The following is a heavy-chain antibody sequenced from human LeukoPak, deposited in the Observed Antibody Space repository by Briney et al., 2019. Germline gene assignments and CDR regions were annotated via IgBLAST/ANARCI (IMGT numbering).Heavy chain of an antibody. CDR3: ARVHAAAGDY. CDR1: GFTFSSYS. J-gene: IGHJ4*02. Sequence: GGSLRLSCAASGFTFSSYSMNWVRQAPGKGLEWVSSISSTSTYIYYADSVKGRFTISRDNAKNSLYLQMNSLRAEDTAVYYCARVHAAAGDYWGQGTLVTVST. V-gene: IGHV3-21*01. D-gene: IGHD6-13*01. CDR2: ISSTSTYI.